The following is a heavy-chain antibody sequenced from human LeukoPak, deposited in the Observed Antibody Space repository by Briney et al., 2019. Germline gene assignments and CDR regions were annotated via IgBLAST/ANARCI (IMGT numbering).Heavy chain of an antibody. CDR1: GGSISSGGYY. D-gene: IGHD3-3*02. CDR3: ARVIFLNSQAVLDY. V-gene: IGHV4-30-2*01. Sequence: PSQTLSLTCTVSGGSISSGGYYWSWIRQPPGKGLEWIGYIYHSGSTYYNPSLKSRVTISVDRSKNQFSLKLSSVTAADTAVYYCARVIFLNSQAVLDYWGQGTLVTVSS. J-gene: IGHJ4*02. CDR2: IYHSGST.